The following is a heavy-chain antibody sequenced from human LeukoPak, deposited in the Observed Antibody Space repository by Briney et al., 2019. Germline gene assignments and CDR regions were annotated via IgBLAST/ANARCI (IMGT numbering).Heavy chain of an antibody. D-gene: IGHD1-1*01. Sequence: SETLSLTCTVSGGSVSFDYWSWIRQPPGKGLEWVGSIHHSGSSNYNSSLKSRVTISVDTSKNQFSLKLSSVTAADTAVYYCARDWNRYAYWGQGTLVTVSS. CDR2: IHHSGSS. CDR1: GGSVSFDY. J-gene: IGHJ4*02. V-gene: IGHV4-59*02. CDR3: ARDWNRYAY.